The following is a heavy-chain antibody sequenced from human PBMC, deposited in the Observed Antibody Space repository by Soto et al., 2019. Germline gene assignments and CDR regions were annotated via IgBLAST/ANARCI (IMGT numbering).Heavy chain of an antibody. J-gene: IGHJ4*02. CDR2: INHSGST. Sequence: QVQLQQWGAGLLKPSETLSLTYAVYGGSFSGYYWSWIRQPPGKGLEWIGEINHSGSTNYNPSLKSRVTISVDTSKNQFSLKLSSVTAADTAVYYCASGARPEGSDYWGQGTLVTVSS. D-gene: IGHD6-6*01. CDR3: ASGARPEGSDY. V-gene: IGHV4-34*01. CDR1: GGSFSGYY.